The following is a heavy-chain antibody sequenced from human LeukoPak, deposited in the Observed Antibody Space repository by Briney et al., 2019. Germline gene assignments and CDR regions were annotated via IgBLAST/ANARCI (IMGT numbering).Heavy chain of an antibody. Sequence: GGSLRLSCAASGFTFSNYWMNWVRQAPGKGLEWVSVIYSGGSTYYADSVKGRFTISRDNSKNTLYLQMNSLRAEDTAVYYCAREPLDYWGQGTLVTVSS. J-gene: IGHJ4*02. CDR3: AREPLDY. V-gene: IGHV3-66*01. CDR1: GFTFSNYW. CDR2: IYSGGST.